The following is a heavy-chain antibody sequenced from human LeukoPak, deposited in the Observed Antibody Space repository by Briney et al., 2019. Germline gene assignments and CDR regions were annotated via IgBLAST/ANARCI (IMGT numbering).Heavy chain of an antibody. CDR1: GGSISGTPYY. D-gene: IGHD3-10*01. V-gene: IGHV4-39*07. CDR3: ARDRRWFGELLFNAFDI. CDR2: IYYSGST. J-gene: IGHJ3*02. Sequence: PSETLSLTCAISGGSISGTPYYWGWIRQPPGKGLEWIGSIYYSGSTYYNPSLKSRLTISVDTSKNQFSLKLSSVTAADTAVYYCARDRRWFGELLFNAFDIWGQGTMVTVSS.